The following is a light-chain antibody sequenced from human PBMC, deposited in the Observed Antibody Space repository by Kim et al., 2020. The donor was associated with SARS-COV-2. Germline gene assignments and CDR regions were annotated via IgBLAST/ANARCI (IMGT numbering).Light chain of an antibody. CDR3: QQYDNLPYT. CDR1: QDISNY. V-gene: IGKV1-33*01. CDR2: DAS. Sequence: DIQMTQSPSSLSASVGDRVTITCQASQDISNYLNWYQQKPGKAPKLLIYDASNLKTGIPSRFSGSGSGTDFTFTISSLQPDDIATYYCQQYDNLPYTFGQGTKLEI. J-gene: IGKJ2*01.